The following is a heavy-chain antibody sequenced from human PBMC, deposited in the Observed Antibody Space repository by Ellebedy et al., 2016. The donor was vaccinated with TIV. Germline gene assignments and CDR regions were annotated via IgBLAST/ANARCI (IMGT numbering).Heavy chain of an antibody. CDR1: GYTFTTYA. CDR2: INAGNGNT. CDR3: ARGLESYWLDY. Sequence: AASVKVSCKASGYTFTTYAMHWVRQAPGQRLEWMGWINAGNGNTEYSQKFQGRVTMTRNTSISTAYMELSSLRSEDTAVYYCARGLESYWLDYWGQGTLVTVSS. J-gene: IGHJ4*02. D-gene: IGHD3-10*01. V-gene: IGHV1-3*01.